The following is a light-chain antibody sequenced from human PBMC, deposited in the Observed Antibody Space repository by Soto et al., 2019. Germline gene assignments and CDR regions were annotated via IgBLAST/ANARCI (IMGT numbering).Light chain of an antibody. CDR2: GVT. J-gene: IGLJ1*01. CDR1: SSDVGGYNY. CDR3: SSYTSDNRSYV. V-gene: IGLV2-14*01. Sequence: QSALTQPASVSGSPGQSVTISCTGTSSDVGGYNYVSWYQQLPGEAPRLILYGVTNRPSGVSNRFSGSKSGNTASLTVSGLQAEDEADYFCSSYTSDNRSYVFGTGTKVTVL.